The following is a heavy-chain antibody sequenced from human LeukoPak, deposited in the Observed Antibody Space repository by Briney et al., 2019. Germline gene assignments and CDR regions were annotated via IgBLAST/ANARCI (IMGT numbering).Heavy chain of an antibody. D-gene: IGHD2-15*01. CDR2: IHSGGST. Sequence: PGGSLRLSCAASGFTVSSNYMSWVRQAPGKGLEWVSIIHSGGSTFYADSLKGRFTISGHNSKNTLDLQMNPLRAEDTAVYYCARVRIGWYFDLWGRGTLVTVSS. V-gene: IGHV3-53*04. CDR3: ARVRIGWYFDL. CDR1: GFTVSSNY. J-gene: IGHJ2*01.